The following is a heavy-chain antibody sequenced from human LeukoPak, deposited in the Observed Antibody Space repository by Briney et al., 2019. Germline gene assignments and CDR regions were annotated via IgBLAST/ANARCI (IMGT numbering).Heavy chain of an antibody. CDR2: ISYDGSNK. J-gene: IGHJ4*02. Sequence: GGSLRLSCAASGFTFSSYGMHWVRQAPGKGLEWVAVISYDGSNKYYADSVKGRFTISRDNSKNTLYLQMNSLRAEDTAVYYCARGELDVEYYFDYWGQGTLVTVSS. CDR1: GFTFSSYG. V-gene: IGHV3-30*03. CDR3: ARGELDVEYYFDY. D-gene: IGHD5-24*01.